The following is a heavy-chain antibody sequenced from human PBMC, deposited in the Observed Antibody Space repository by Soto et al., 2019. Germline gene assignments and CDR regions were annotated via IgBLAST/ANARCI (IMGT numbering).Heavy chain of an antibody. Sequence: VGSLRLSCAASGFTFSNAWMSWFRHAPGKGLEWVGRIKSKTDGGTTDYAAPVKGRFTISRDDSKNTLYLQMNSLKTEATAVYYCTTGPLWLGEFSTYYYGMDVWGQGTTVTVSS. J-gene: IGHJ6*02. D-gene: IGHD3-10*01. CDR2: IKSKTDGGTT. V-gene: IGHV3-15*01. CDR3: TTGPLWLGEFSTYYYGMDV. CDR1: GFTFSNAW.